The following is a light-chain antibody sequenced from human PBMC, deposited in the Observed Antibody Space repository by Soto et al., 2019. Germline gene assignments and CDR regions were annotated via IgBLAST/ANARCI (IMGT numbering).Light chain of an antibody. CDR3: QQYNNWPAIT. Sequence: EIVMTQSPATLSVSPGERATLSCRASQSVRSNLAWYQQKPGQAPRLLIYGASTRATGIPATFSGSGSGTQFTLTISSLQSEDCAVYYCQQYNNWPAITVGQGTRLEIK. CDR2: GAS. J-gene: IGKJ5*01. V-gene: IGKV3D-15*01. CDR1: QSVRSN.